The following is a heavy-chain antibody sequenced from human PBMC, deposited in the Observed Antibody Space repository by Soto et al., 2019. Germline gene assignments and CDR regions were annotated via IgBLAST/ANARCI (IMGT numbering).Heavy chain of an antibody. D-gene: IGHD1-26*01. CDR1: GFNVSAYT. CDR2: ISSDGNHK. Sequence: QVTLVEFGGGVVQPGRSLRLSCAASGFNVSAYTMHWVRQAPGKGLEWVAVISSDGNHKYYTDSVKGRFTISRDTSTNTLYLQMNSLRAEDTAVYYCARWEQPLFDYWGQGTLVTVSS. CDR3: ARWEQPLFDY. V-gene: IGHV3-30-3*01. J-gene: IGHJ4*02.